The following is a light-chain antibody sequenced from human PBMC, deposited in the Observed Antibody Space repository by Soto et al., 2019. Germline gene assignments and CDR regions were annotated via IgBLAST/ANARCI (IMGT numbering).Light chain of an antibody. CDR3: QQSYSTPIN. CDR1: QSIRTW. CDR2: KAS. V-gene: IGKV1-5*03. Sequence: DIQMTQSPSTLSASVGDRVTITCLASQSIRTWLAWYQQEPGKAPQLLIHKASRLQSGLPPRFSGSGSGTDLTLTIRSRHPEDFATYYCQQSYSTPINIGQGTRLEIK. J-gene: IGKJ5*01.